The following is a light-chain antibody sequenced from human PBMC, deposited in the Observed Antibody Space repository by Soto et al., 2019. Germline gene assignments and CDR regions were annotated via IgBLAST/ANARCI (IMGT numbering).Light chain of an antibody. J-gene: IGKJ1*01. CDR2: KAS. CDR1: QTISSW. CDR3: QHYNSYSEA. Sequence: DTQMTQSPSTLSGSVGDRVTITCRASQTISSWLAWYQQKPGKAPKLLIYKASTLKSGVPSRFSGSGSGTEFTLTISSMQPDDFANYYCQHYNSYSEAFGQGPKVDIK. V-gene: IGKV1-5*03.